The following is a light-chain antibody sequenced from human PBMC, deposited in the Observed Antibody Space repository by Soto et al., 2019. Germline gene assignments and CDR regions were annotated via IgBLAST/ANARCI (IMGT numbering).Light chain of an antibody. CDR2: AAS. J-gene: IGKJ1*01. Sequence: DIQMTQSPSSLSASVDYRVSITCRASQSISNHLNWYQQKPGKAPKLLIFAASSLQSGVPSRFSGSRSGPDFTLTISSLQPEDFATYYCQQSYSSPPTFGQGTKVDIK. CDR1: QSISNH. V-gene: IGKV1-39*01. CDR3: QQSYSSPPT.